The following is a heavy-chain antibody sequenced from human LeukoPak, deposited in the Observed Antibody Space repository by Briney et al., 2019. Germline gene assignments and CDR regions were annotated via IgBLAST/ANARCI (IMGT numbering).Heavy chain of an antibody. CDR2: IFYSGST. CDR1: GGSFSTSNYY. CDR3: ARAFRMYALHNWFDP. V-gene: IGHV4-39*07. Sequence: PSETLSLTCAVYGGSFSTSNYYWGWIRQPPGKGLEWIGNIFYSGSTYYSPSLRSRVTISLDTSRNQFSLKLNSVTAADTAVYYCARAFRMYALHNWFDPWGQGTLVTVSS. J-gene: IGHJ5*02. D-gene: IGHD2-8*01.